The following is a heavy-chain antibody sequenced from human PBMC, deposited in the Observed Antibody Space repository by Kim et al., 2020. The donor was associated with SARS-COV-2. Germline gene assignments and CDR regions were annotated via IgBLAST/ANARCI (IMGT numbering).Heavy chain of an antibody. D-gene: IGHD3-22*01. CDR2: IYYSGST. Sequence: SETLSLTCTVSGDSITSYYWSWIRQPPGKGLEWIGYIYYSGSTNYNPSLKSRVTISVDTSKNQFSLKLRSVTAADTAMYYCARFDYYDSSSYHFYYYGVDVWGQGTTVTVSS. J-gene: IGHJ6*02. CDR1: GDSITSYY. CDR3: ARFDYYDSSSYHFYYYGVDV. V-gene: IGHV4-59*01.